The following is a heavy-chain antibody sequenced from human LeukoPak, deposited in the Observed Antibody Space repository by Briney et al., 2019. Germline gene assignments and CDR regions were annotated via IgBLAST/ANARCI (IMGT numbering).Heavy chain of an antibody. V-gene: IGHV4-59*01. Sequence: SETLSLTCTVSGGSISSYFWNWLRQSPGKGLEWIGYIDYSGSTNYNPSLKSRVTISADMSKNQFSLKLTSVTAADTAVYYCAKVIAVAGNEIFDYWGQGTLVTVSS. CDR1: GGSISSYF. D-gene: IGHD6-19*01. CDR2: IDYSGST. J-gene: IGHJ4*02. CDR3: AKVIAVAGNEIFDY.